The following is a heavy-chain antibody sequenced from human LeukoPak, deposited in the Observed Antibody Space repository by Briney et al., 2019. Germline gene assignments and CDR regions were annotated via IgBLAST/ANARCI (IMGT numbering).Heavy chain of an antibody. J-gene: IGHJ4*02. Sequence: GAPVKASCKASGYTFTTYAIHWVRQAPGQRLEWMGWINVGNGDTKYSQKFQGRVTITRDTSASTAFMELSSLKSEDTAVYYCARVWLRSGYYYFDYWGQGTLVTVSS. V-gene: IGHV1-3*01. CDR2: INVGNGDT. D-gene: IGHD5-12*01. CDR1: GYTFTTYA. CDR3: ARVWLRSGYYYFDY.